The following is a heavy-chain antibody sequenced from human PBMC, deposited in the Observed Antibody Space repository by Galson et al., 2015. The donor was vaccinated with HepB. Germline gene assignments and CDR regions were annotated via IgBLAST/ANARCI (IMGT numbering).Heavy chain of an antibody. CDR1: GYSFTSYW. Sequence: QSGAEVKKPGESLRISCKGSGYSFTSYWISWVRQMPGKGLEWMGRIDPSDSYTNYSPSFQGHVTISADKSISTAYLQWSSLKASDTAMYYCARQAQRSIVGATTSAFDIWGQGTMVTVSS. CDR3: ARQAQRSIVGATTSAFDI. D-gene: IGHD1-26*01. J-gene: IGHJ3*02. CDR2: IDPSDSYT. V-gene: IGHV5-10-1*01.